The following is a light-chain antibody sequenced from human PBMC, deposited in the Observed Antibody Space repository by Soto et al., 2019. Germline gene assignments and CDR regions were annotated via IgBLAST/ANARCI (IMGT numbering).Light chain of an antibody. Sequence: QSVLTQPPSVSGAPGQRVTISCTGSSSNIGAGYDVHWYQQLPGTAPKLLIYGNSNRPSGVPDRFSGSKSGTSASLAITGLQAEDEADYYCQSSDSSRSGGVFGGGTKLTVL. CDR2: GNS. CDR3: QSSDSSRSGGV. CDR1: SSNIGAGYD. V-gene: IGLV1-40*01. J-gene: IGLJ2*01.